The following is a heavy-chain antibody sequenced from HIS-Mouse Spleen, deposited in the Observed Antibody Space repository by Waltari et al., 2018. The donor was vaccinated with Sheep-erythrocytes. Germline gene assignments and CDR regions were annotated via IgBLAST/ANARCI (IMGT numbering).Heavy chain of an antibody. D-gene: IGHD3-3*01. CDR1: GYSYTSYW. V-gene: IGHV5-51*03. Sequence: EVQLVQSGAEVKKPGESLKISCKGSGYSYTSYWIGWVRQMPGKGLEWMGIFYNGEPDTRYSPCFQGQVTISTDKAISTAYLQWSMLKASDTAMYYCARRTYYDFWSGYYTDAFDIWGQGTMVTVSS. J-gene: IGHJ3*02. CDR3: ARRTYYDFWSGYYTDAFDI. CDR2: FYNGEPDT.